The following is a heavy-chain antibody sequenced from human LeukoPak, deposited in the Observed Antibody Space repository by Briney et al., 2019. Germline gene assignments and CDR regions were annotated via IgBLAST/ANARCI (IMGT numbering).Heavy chain of an antibody. D-gene: IGHD2-15*01. CDR1: RFTFSSYA. J-gene: IGHJ4*02. Sequence: GSLRLSCAASRFTFSSYAMHWVRQAPGKGLEWVAVISYDGSNKYYADSVKGRFTISRDNSRNTLYLQMNSLRAEDTAVYYCARVPNAVVVVAALDYWGQGTLVTVSS. CDR2: ISYDGSNK. V-gene: IGHV3-30*04. CDR3: ARVPNAVVVVAALDY.